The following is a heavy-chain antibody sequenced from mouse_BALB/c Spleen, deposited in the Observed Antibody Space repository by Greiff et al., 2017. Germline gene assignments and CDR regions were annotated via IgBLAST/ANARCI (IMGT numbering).Heavy chain of an antibody. CDR3: ARHGGYYGSSDY. V-gene: IGHV5-6*01. D-gene: IGHD1-1*01. CDR1: GFTFSSYG. J-gene: IGHJ2*01. Sequence: EVQRVESGGDLVKPGGSLKLSCAASGFTFSSYGMSWVRQTPDKRLEWVATISSGGSYTYYPDSVKGRFTISRDNAKNTLYLQMSSLKSEDTAMYYCARHGGYYGSSDYWGQGTTLTVSS. CDR2: ISSGGSYT.